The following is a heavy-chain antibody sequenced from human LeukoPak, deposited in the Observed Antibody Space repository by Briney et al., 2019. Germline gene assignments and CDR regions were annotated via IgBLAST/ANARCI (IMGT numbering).Heavy chain of an antibody. CDR1: GYTFTGYY. J-gene: IGHJ5*02. Sequence: ASVEVSCKASGYTFTGYYMHWVRQAPGQGLEWMGWINPNSGGTNYAQKFQGRVTMTRDTSISTAYMELSRLRSDDTAVYYCATRVVPAARSGFDPWGQGTLVTVSS. D-gene: IGHD2-2*01. V-gene: IGHV1-2*02. CDR2: INPNSGGT. CDR3: ATRVVPAARSGFDP.